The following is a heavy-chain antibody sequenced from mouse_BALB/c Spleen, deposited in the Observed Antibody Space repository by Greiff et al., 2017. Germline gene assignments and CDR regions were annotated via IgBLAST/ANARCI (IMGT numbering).Heavy chain of an antibody. CDR2: ISDGGSYT. D-gene: IGHD2-1*01. CDR3: AKYGIRYAMDY. J-gene: IGHJ4*01. CDR1: GFTFSDYY. Sequence: DVQLVESGGGLVKPGGSLKLSCAASGFTFSDYYMYWVRQTPEKRLEWVATISDGGSYTYYPDSVKGRFTISRDNAKNALFLQMTSLRSEGTAMYYCAKYGIRYAMDYWGQGTSVTVSS. V-gene: IGHV5-4*02.